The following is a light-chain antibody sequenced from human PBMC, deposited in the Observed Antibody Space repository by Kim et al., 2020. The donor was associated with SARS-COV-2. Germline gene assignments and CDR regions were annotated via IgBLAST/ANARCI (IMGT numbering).Light chain of an antibody. V-gene: IGKV1-8*01. CDR3: QQYYSYPPT. Sequence: ASTGDRVTITCRASQGISSYLAWYQQKPGKAPKLLIYAASTLQCGVPSRFSGSGSGTDFTLTISCLQSEDFATYYCQQYYSYPPTFGQGTKVDIK. CDR1: QGISSY. CDR2: AAS. J-gene: IGKJ1*01.